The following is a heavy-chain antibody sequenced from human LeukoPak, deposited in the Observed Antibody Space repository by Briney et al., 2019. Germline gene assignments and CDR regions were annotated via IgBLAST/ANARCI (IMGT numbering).Heavy chain of an antibody. CDR1: GGSISSSNDY. CDR3: ARQQSRRSTSGYSHFDF. Sequence: SETLSLTCTVSGGSISSSNDYWGWIRQSPEKGLEWIGTIYYSGSTWYNASLKSRVTISVDTSKSQFSLRLSSVTAADTAMYYCARQQSRRSTSGYSHFDFWGQGTQVTVSS. J-gene: IGHJ4*01. D-gene: IGHD3-22*01. CDR2: IYYSGST. V-gene: IGHV4-39*01.